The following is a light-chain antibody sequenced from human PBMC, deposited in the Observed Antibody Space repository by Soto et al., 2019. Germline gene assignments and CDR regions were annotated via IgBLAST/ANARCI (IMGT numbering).Light chain of an antibody. Sequence: EIVLTQSPGTLSLSPGESATLSCRASQSISSSKLAWYQQNPGQAPRLLISGASKRATGIPDRFSGSGSGTDFTLTINRLEPEDFAVYYCQQYSFMWTFGQGTKVDIK. CDR3: QQYSFMWT. CDR2: GAS. V-gene: IGKV3-20*01. CDR1: QSISSSK. J-gene: IGKJ1*01.